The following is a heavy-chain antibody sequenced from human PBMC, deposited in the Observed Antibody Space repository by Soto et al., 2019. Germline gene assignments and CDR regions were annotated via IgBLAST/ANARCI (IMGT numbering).Heavy chain of an antibody. CDR3: ATAHNSGWYFFDY. Sequence: SVNVSCKASGGSFSTLGINWVRQAPGQGLEWMGGIIPLFGKARYAETSQGRVTITADTSTGTAYMEVSSLRSDDTAVFYCATAHNSGWYFFDYWGTGTLVIVSS. V-gene: IGHV1-69*06. J-gene: IGHJ4*02. D-gene: IGHD6-19*01. CDR1: GGSFSTLG. CDR2: IIPLFGKA.